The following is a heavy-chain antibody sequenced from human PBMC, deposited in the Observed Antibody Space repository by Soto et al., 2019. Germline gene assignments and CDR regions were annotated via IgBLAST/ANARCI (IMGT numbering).Heavy chain of an antibody. D-gene: IGHD3-16*01. CDR2: IIPIFGTA. Sequence: ASVKVSWKASGGTFSSYAISWVRQAPGQGPEWMGGIIPIFGTANYAQKFQGRVTITADESTSTAYMELSSLRSEDTAVYYCARGGSYQYYYYYGMDVWGQGTTVTVSS. CDR3: ARGGSYQYYYYYGMDV. V-gene: IGHV1-69*13. J-gene: IGHJ6*02. CDR1: GGTFSSYA.